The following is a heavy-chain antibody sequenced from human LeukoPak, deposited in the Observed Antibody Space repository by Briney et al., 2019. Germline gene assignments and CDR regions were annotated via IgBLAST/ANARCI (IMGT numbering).Heavy chain of an antibody. D-gene: IGHD6-13*01. CDR3: ARLIPIAAAGSITSRYFDY. J-gene: IGHJ4*02. V-gene: IGHV4-39*07. CDR2: MYYSGST. Sequence: SETLSLTCTVSGGSISSISYYWGWIRQPPGKGLEWIVSMYYSGSTYNSPSLKSRVTISVDTSKNQFSLKLSSVTAADTAVYYCARLIPIAAAGSITSRYFDYWGQGTLVTVSS. CDR1: GGSISSISYY.